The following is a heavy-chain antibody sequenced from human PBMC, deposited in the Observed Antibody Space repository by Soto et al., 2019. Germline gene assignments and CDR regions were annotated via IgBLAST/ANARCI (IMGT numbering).Heavy chain of an antibody. J-gene: IGHJ5*02. CDR1: DGSISSSSHY. V-gene: IGHV4-39*01. CDR3: ARHMRGTMAAA. Sequence: QLQLQESGPGMVRPSETLSLTCTVSDGSISSSSHYWVWIRQPPGKGLEWIGPINHRGGTSYNPSFKKRVTTSIDTSRNHRSLELRSVVGADPDVYYCARHMRGTMAAAWGQGTMVTVSS. CDR2: INHRGGT. D-gene: IGHD3-10*01.